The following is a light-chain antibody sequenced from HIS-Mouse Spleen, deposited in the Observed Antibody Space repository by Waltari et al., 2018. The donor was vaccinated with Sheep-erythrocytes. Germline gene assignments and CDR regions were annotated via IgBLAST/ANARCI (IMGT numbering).Light chain of an antibody. CDR2: DVS. CDR3: CSYAGSYNHV. Sequence: QSALTQPRPVSGSPGQSVTISCTGTSSDVGGYNHVSCYQQHPGKAPKLMIYDVSKRPSGVPDRFSGSKSGNTASLTISGLQAEDEADYYCCSYAGSYNHVFATGTKVTVL. J-gene: IGLJ1*01. V-gene: IGLV2-11*01. CDR1: SSDVGGYNH.